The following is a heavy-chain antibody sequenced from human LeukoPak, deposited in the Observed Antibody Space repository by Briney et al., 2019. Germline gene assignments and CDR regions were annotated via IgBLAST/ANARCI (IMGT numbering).Heavy chain of an antibody. Sequence: AETLSLTCTASGVSISSCSYYWGWIPPPPGKGREWLAIIYHSGGTYYNPSLNRRVTLSVDTSKNQLSLRMTSVTGADTSVDYCATSAAAMGDFDYWGQGILVTISS. CDR1: GVSISSCSYY. V-gene: IGHV4-39*01. CDR3: ATSAAAMGDFDY. J-gene: IGHJ4*02. CDR2: IYHSGGT. D-gene: IGHD5-18*01.